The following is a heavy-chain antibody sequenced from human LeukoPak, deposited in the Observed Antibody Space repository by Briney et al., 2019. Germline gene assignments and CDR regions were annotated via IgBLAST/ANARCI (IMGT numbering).Heavy chain of an antibody. V-gene: IGHV3-23*01. CDR1: GFTFSRYV. CDR3: AKDDGSSSYYFDH. CDR2: ISAIGGST. D-gene: IGHD6-6*01. Sequence: GGSLRLSCAASGFTFSRYVMSWVRQPPGKGLEWVSGISAIGGSTYYADSVKGRFIVSRDNSKNTLFLQMNSLRAEDTAVYYCAKDDGSSSYYFDHWGQGTLATVSS. J-gene: IGHJ4*02.